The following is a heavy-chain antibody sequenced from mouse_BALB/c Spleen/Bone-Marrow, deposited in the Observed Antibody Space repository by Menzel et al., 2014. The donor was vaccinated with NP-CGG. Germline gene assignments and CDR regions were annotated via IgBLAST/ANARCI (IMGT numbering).Heavy chain of an antibody. J-gene: IGHJ2*01. Sequence: QVHVKQSGSVLVRPGASVKLSCKASGYTFTSSWMHWAKQRPGQGLEWIGEIHPNSGNTNYNEKFKGKATLTVDTSSRTAYVDLSSPTSEDSAVYYCARSGFDYWGQGTTLTVSS. CDR1: GYTFTSSW. V-gene: IGHV1S130*01. CDR2: IHPNSGNT. CDR3: ARSGFDY. D-gene: IGHD4-1*01.